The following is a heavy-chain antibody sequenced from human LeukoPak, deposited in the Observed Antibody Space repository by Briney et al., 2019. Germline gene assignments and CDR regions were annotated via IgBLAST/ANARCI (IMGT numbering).Heavy chain of an antibody. Sequence: GGSLRLSCAASGFTFSSYSMNWVRQAPGKGLEWVSSISSSSSYIYYADSVKGRFTISRDNAKNSLYPQMNSLRAEDTAVYYCARDKRGGYSGYDYSSGMDVWGKGTTVTVSS. CDR1: GFTFSSYS. D-gene: IGHD5-12*01. CDR2: ISSSSSYI. CDR3: ARDKRGGYSGYDYSSGMDV. V-gene: IGHV3-21*01. J-gene: IGHJ6*04.